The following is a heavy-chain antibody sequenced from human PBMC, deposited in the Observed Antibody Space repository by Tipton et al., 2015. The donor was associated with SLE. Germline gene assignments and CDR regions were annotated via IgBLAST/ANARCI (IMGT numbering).Heavy chain of an antibody. D-gene: IGHD3-9*01. CDR2: ISWNSGRV. CDR1: GFTFRDYA. Sequence: SLRLSCAASGFTFRDYAMHWVRQAPGKGLEWVSGISWNSGRVGYADSVEGRFTISRDNAKKSLFLQMNSLRDDDTALYYCATGPYDIVTGFERAPFDNWGQGTLVTVSS. CDR3: ATGPYDIVTGFERAPFDN. J-gene: IGHJ4*02. V-gene: IGHV3-9*01.